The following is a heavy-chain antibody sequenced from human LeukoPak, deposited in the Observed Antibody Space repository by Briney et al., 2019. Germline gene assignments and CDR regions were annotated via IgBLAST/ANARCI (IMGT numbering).Heavy chain of an antibody. CDR1: GFTFSSYS. CDR3: ATREHHLLRTPGDY. CDR2: IPHTGTT. V-gene: IGHV4-59*04. Sequence: PGGSLRLSCAASGFTFSSYSMNWVRLPPGKGLEWIGTIPHTGTTYYNPSLQSRVIISVDKSKNQFSLKLSSVTAADTAVYYCATREHHLLRTPGDYWGQGTLVTVSS. J-gene: IGHJ4*02. D-gene: IGHD1-26*01.